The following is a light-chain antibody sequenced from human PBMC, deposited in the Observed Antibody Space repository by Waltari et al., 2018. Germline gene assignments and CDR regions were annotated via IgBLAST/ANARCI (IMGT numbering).Light chain of an antibody. CDR3: QQYGSPWT. CDR1: QSVSSSY. CDR2: GAS. Sequence: EIVLTQSPGTLSLSPGERATLSCRASQSVSSSYLAWYQQKPGQAPRLLIYGASSSATGIPDRFSGSGSGTDFTLTISRLEPEDFAVYYCQQYGSPWTFGQGTKVVIK. V-gene: IGKV3-20*01. J-gene: IGKJ1*01.